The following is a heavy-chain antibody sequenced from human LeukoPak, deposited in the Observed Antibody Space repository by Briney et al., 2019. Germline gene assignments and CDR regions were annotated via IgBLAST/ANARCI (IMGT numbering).Heavy chain of an antibody. CDR3: AREWELVFDY. CDR1: VFTFNSYS. Sequence: GSLRPSCPASVFTFNSYSRNSVRHAPVEGLEWVANIKQDGSEKYYVDSVKGRFTISRDNAKNSLYLQMNSLRAEDTAVYYCAREWELVFDYWGQGTLVTVSS. D-gene: IGHD1-26*01. V-gene: IGHV3-7*01. CDR2: IKQDGSEK. J-gene: IGHJ4*02.